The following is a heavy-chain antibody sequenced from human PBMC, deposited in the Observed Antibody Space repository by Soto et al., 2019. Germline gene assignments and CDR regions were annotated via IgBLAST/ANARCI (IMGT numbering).Heavy chain of an antibody. CDR1: GGSFSGYY. J-gene: IGHJ4*02. D-gene: IGHD3-22*01. CDR3: ARGRVQYYYDSSGYWPPFDY. CDR2: INHSGST. V-gene: IGHV4-34*01. Sequence: SETLSLTCAVYGGSFSGYYWSWIRQPPGKGLVWIGEINHSGSTNYNPSLKSRVTISVDTSKNQFSLKLSSVTAADTAVYYCARGRVQYYYDSSGYWPPFDYWGQGTLVTVSS.